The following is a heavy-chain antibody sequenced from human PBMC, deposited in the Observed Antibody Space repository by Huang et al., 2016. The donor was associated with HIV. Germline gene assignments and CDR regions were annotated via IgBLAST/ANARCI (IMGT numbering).Heavy chain of an antibody. CDR1: GFTFDSSA. CDR2: ITWNSCNI. J-gene: IGHJ3*01. D-gene: IGHD3-16*01. Sequence: EVQLVESGGGLVRPGRSVRLSCAASGFTFDSSAMAWVRQTRVKGLEWFSGITWNSCNIAYADAVRGRFTITRDNAKNSLYLQMNSLRPDDTALYYCAKDWGYDFGAFDFWGRGTMVTVSS. CDR3: AKDWGYDFGAFDF. V-gene: IGHV3-9*01.